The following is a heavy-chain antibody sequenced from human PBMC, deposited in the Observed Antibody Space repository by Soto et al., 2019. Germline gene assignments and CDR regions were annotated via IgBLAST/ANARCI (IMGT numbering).Heavy chain of an antibody. CDR1: GFTFSSYS. CDR3: ARDLDDYGDYVMYEYFQH. Sequence: GGSLRLSCAASGFTFSSYSMNWVRQAPGKGLEWVSSISSSSSYIYYADSVKGRFTISRDNAKNSLYLQMNSLRAEDTAVYYCARDLDDYGDYVMYEYFQHWGQGTLVTVSS. D-gene: IGHD4-17*01. V-gene: IGHV3-21*01. J-gene: IGHJ1*01. CDR2: ISSSSSYI.